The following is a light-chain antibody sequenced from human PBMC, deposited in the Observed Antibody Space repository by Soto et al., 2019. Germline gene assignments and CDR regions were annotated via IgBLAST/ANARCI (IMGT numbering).Light chain of an antibody. Sequence: DIQMTQSPSTLSASVGDRLSITCRASQSISGSLAWYQQKPGKAPKLLIYEASNLKSGVPSRFSGSGSGTEYTLTICSLQPDDFASYYCQQYNGYWTFGQGTKVEIK. CDR2: EAS. V-gene: IGKV1-5*03. J-gene: IGKJ1*01. CDR1: QSISGS. CDR3: QQYNGYWT.